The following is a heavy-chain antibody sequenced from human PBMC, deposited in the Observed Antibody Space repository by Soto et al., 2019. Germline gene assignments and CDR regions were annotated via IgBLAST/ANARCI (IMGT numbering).Heavy chain of an antibody. Sequence: GGSLRLSCAASGFTFSSYAMSWVRQAPGKGLEWVSAISGSGGSTYYADSVKGRFTISRDNSKNTLYLQMNSLRAEDTAVYYCAKDPGLLRFGERGYYFDYWGQGTLVTVSS. CDR3: AKDPGLLRFGERGYYFDY. CDR2: ISGSGGST. D-gene: IGHD3-10*01. CDR1: GFTFSSYA. V-gene: IGHV3-23*01. J-gene: IGHJ4*02.